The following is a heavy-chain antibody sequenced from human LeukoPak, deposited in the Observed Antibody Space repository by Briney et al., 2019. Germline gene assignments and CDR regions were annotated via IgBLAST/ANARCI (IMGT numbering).Heavy chain of an antibody. CDR2: IYYSGST. D-gene: IGHD4-23*01. J-gene: IGHJ4*02. V-gene: IGHV4-59*12. CDR1: GGSISSYY. CDR3: ARCRSFGGNCNYFDY. Sequence: SETLYLTCTVSGGSISSYYWSWIRQPPGKGLEWIGYIYYSGSTNYNPSLKSRVTISVDKSKNQFSLKLSSVAAADTAVYYCARCRSFGGNCNYFDYWGQGTLVTVSS.